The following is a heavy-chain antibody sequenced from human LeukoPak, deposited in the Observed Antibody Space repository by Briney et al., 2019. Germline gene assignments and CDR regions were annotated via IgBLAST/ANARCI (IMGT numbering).Heavy chain of an antibody. V-gene: IGHV3-21*01. CDR2: ISSSSSYI. CDR3: ARDGSSGSLGY. D-gene: IGHD3-22*01. Sequence: GGSLRLSCSASGFTFSSYSMNWVRQAPGKGLEWVSSISSSSSYIYYADSVKGRFTISRDNAKNSLYLQMNSLRVEDTAVYYCARDGSSGSLGYWGQGTLVTVSS. J-gene: IGHJ4*02. CDR1: GFTFSSYS.